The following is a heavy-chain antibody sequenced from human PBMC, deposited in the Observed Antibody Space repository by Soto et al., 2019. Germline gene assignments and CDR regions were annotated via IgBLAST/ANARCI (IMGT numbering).Heavy chain of an antibody. CDR3: ARDHGGLFDY. CDR2: IMPILGIA. D-gene: IGHD3-16*01. V-gene: IGHV1-69*08. Sequence: QVQLVQSGAEVKKPGSSVKVSCKASGGTFSSYTISWVRQAPGQGLEWMGRIMPILGIANYAQKFQGRVTITADKSTSTAYMELSSLRSEDTAVYYCARDHGGLFDYWGQGTLVTVSS. J-gene: IGHJ4*02. CDR1: GGTFSSYT.